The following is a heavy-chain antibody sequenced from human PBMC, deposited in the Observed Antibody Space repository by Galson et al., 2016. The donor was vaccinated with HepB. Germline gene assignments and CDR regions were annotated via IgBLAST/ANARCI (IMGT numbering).Heavy chain of an antibody. CDR1: GYAFAGYW. D-gene: IGHD3-10*01. CDR3: ARLGDPNFNPQTATVATHFFDY. CDR2: IYPDDSGT. Sequence: QSGAEVKKPGESLKISCEGSGYAFAGYWIGWVRQMPGEGLEWMGIIYPDDSGTRYSPSFLGQVTFSVDKSISTAYLRWTSLKASVTAMYYCARLGDPNFNPQTATVATHFFDYWCQGTLVTVSS. J-gene: IGHJ4*02. V-gene: IGHV5-51*03.